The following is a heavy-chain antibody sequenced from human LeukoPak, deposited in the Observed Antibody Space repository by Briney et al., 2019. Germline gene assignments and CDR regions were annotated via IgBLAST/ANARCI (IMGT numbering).Heavy chain of an antibody. CDR3: ARDSLWFGELTFDY. D-gene: IGHD3-10*01. V-gene: IGHV7-4-1*02. CDR1: GYTFTTYA. Sequence: VASVKVSCKASGYTFTTYAMNWARQAPGRGLEWMGWINTNTGNPTYAQGFTGRFVFSLDTSVSTAYLQISSLKAEDTAVYYCARDSLWFGELTFDYWGQGTLVTVSS. CDR2: INTNTGNP. J-gene: IGHJ4*02.